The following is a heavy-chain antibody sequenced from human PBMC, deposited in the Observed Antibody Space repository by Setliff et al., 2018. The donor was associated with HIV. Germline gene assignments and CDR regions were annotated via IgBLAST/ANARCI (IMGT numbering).Heavy chain of an antibody. CDR3: AKDGISGGAYPPYYFDY. CDR1: GFTFSTHS. CDR2: MKPDGSED. D-gene: IGHD2-15*01. J-gene: IGHJ4*01. Sequence: GGSLRLSCAASGFTFSTHSMSWVRQAPGKGLEWVASMKPDGSEDEYVDSVKGRFTISRDNSKNTLYLQMNSLRAEDTAVYYCAKDGISGGAYPPYYFDYWGHGTLVTVSS. V-gene: IGHV3-7*01.